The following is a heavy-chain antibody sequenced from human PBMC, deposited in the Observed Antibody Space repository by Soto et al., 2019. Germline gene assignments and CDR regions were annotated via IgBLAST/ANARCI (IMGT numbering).Heavy chain of an antibody. Sequence: SVKVSCKASGGTFSSHSISWVRQAPGQGREWMGGIIPFFKAANYAQKFQGRVTITADDSTSTAYMDLYSLRSEDTAVYYCARDVPLNYYDGTFSYYAMDVWGQGTTVNVSS. V-gene: IGHV1-69*13. CDR3: ARDVPLNYYDGTFSYYAMDV. J-gene: IGHJ6*02. D-gene: IGHD3-16*01. CDR1: GGTFSSHS. CDR2: IIPFFKAA.